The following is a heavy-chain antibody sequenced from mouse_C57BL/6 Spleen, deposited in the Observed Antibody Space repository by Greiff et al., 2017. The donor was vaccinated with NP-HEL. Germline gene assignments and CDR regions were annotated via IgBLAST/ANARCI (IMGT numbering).Heavy chain of an antibody. J-gene: IGHJ4*01. CDR1: GFSLSTFGMG. D-gene: IGHD2-4*01. V-gene: IGHV8-8*01. Sequence: QVTLKESGPGILQPSQTLSLTCSFSGFSLSTFGMGVGWIRQPSGKGLEWLAHIWWVDDKYYNPALKSRLTISKDTSKNQVFLKNANVDSADTATYYCARISTMIKGAMDYWGQGTSVTVSS. CDR2: IWWVDDK. CDR3: ARISTMIKGAMDY.